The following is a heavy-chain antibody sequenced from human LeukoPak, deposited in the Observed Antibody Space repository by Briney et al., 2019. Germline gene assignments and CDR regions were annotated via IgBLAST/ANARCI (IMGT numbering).Heavy chain of an antibody. J-gene: IGHJ5*02. D-gene: IGHD2-15*01. CDR3: ARLGYCSGGSCSDNWFDP. V-gene: IGHV4-59*01. CDR2: IYYSGST. Sequence: SETLCLTCTVSGGSISSYYWSWIRQPPGKGLEWIGYIYYSGSTNYNPSLKSRVTISVDTSKNQFSLKLSSVTAADTAVYYCARLGYCSGGSCSDNWFDPWGQGTLVTVSS. CDR1: GGSISSYY.